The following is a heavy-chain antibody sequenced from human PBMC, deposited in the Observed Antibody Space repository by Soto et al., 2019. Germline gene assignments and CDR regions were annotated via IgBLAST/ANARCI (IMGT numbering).Heavy chain of an antibody. CDR2: IWYDGSNK. D-gene: IGHD6-13*01. CDR1: GFTFSSYG. V-gene: IGHV3-33*01. J-gene: IGHJ4*02. Sequence: GSLRLSCAASGFTFSSYGMHWVRQAPGKGLEWVAVIWYDGSNKYYADSVKGRFTISRDNSKNTLYLQMNSLRAEDTAVYYCARDGGSSSWYSGGYFDYWGQGTLVTVSS. CDR3: ARDGGSSSWYSGGYFDY.